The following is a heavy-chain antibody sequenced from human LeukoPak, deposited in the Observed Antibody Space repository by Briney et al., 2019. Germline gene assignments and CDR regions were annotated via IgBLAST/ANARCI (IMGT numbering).Heavy chain of an antibody. J-gene: IGHJ3*02. CDR2: ISGSGGST. V-gene: IGHV3-23*01. Sequence: GGSLRLSCAASGFTFSSYAMSWVRQAPGKGLEWVSAISGSGGSTYYADSVKGRFTISRDNSKSTLYLQMNSLRAEDTAVYYCAKDESITMVRGVRVGAFDIWGQGTMVTVSS. D-gene: IGHD3-10*01. CDR3: AKDESITMVRGVRVGAFDI. CDR1: GFTFSSYA.